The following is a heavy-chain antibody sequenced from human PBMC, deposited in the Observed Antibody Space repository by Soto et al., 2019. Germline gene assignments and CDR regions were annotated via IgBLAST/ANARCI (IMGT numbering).Heavy chain of an antibody. CDR2: IIPIFGTA. CDR1: GGTFSSYA. V-gene: IGHV1-69*12. D-gene: IGHD4-17*01. CDR3: ARATTVTTHYYFDY. Sequence: QVQLVQSGAEVKKPGYSVKVSCKASGGTFSSYAISWVRQAPGQGLEWMGGIIPIFGTANYAQKFQGRVTITADESTSTAYMELSSLRSEDTAVYYCARATTVTTHYYFDYWGQGTLVTVSS. J-gene: IGHJ4*02.